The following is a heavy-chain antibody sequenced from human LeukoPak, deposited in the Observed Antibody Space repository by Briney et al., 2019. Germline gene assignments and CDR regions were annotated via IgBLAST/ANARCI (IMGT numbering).Heavy chain of an antibody. CDR3: ARALWLGEGSFDY. D-gene: IGHD3-10*01. Sequence: GGSLRLSCAASGFIFSDYYMTWIRQAPGKGLEWISHIGSSGSTIYYADSMKGRFTISRDNTKKSLYLQMNSLRAEDTDVYYCARALWLGEGSFDYWGQGTPVTVSS. CDR1: GFIFSDYY. J-gene: IGHJ4*02. V-gene: IGHV3-11*04. CDR2: IGSSGSTI.